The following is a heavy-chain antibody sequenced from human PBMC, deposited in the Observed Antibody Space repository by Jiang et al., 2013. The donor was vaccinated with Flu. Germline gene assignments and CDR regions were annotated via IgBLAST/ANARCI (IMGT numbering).Heavy chain of an antibody. Sequence: VKPSQTLSLTCSVSGAPSAVELSTGIGSGSPPEGTGVDWRIYDTGSTSYNPSLKGRVSLSVDTSRNEFFLNLDSVTAADTAVYYCARESTGSVTRGAFDIWGQGTMVTVTS. D-gene: IGHD2-2*01. CDR1: GAPSAVELST. J-gene: IGHJ3*02. CDR2: YDTGST. V-gene: IGHV4-61*02. CDR3: ARESTGSVTRGAFDI.